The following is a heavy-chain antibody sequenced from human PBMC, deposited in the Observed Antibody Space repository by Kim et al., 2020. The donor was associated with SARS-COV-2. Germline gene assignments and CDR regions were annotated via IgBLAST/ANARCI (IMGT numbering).Heavy chain of an antibody. CDR3: ARARSNYGSLGY. J-gene: IGHJ4*02. D-gene: IGHD4-4*01. V-gene: IGHV4-39*07. Sequence: YYNPSLKSRVTISVDTSKNQFSLKLSSVTAADTAVYYCARARSNYGSLGYWGQGTLVTVSS.